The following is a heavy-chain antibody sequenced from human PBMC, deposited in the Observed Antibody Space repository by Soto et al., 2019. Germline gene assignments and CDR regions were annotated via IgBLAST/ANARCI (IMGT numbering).Heavy chain of an antibody. V-gene: IGHV3-49*04. CDR3: TRDPFGGSGFFDY. J-gene: IGHJ4*02. D-gene: IGHD3-22*01. CDR1: GFTFGYYA. Sequence: GGSLRLSCRASGFTFGYYAMSWVRQAPGKGLEWVGFIRSKAYGGTTEYAASVKGRFTISRDDSKSIAYLQMNGLKTEDTAVYYCTRDPFGGSGFFDYWGQGTLVTVSS. CDR2: IRSKAYGGTT.